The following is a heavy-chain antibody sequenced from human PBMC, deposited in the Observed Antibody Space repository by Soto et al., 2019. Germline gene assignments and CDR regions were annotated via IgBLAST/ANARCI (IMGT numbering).Heavy chain of an antibody. D-gene: IGHD1-26*01. Sequence: EVQLVESGGGVLRPGGSLRLSCAASGFTFDDYGMSWARQAPGKGLEWGSGANWNGGSTGYADSVKGRFTISRDNAKNSLYLQMNSLRAEDTAFYYCVRGASLNFDYWGQGTLVTVSS. V-gene: IGHV3-20*04. CDR1: GFTFDDYG. CDR3: VRGASLNFDY. CDR2: ANWNGGST. J-gene: IGHJ4*02.